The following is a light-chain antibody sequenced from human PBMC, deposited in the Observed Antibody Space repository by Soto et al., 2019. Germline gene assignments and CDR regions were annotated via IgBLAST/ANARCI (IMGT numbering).Light chain of an antibody. Sequence: QSALTQPASVSGSPGQSITISCTGTSSDIGGYKHVSWYQQHPGKAPKLIIYEVTNRPSGVSYRFSGSKSGNTASLTISGLQAEDEADYYCSSYTTSSTQVFGTGTKVTVL. J-gene: IGLJ1*01. CDR2: EVT. CDR1: SSDIGGYKH. CDR3: SSYTTSSTQV. V-gene: IGLV2-14*01.